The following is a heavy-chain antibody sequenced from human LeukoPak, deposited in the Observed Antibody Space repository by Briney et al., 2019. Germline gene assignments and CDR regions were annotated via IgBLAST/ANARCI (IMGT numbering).Heavy chain of an antibody. CDR2: IKQDGSEK. CDR1: GFTFSSYW. V-gene: IGHV3-7*03. J-gene: IGHJ4*02. Sequence: HAGGSLRLSCAASGFTFSSYWMSWVRQAPGKGLEWVANIKQDGSEKYYVDSVKGRFTISRDNAKNSLYLQMNSLRAEDTAVYYCARGRNWNDDDPSFDYWGQGTLVTVSS. D-gene: IGHD1-1*01. CDR3: ARGRNWNDDDPSFDY.